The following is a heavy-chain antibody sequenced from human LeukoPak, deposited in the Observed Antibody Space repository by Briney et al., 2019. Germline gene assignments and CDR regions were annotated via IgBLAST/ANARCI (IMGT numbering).Heavy chain of an antibody. CDR3: ARDWGAYYHFFDY. J-gene: IGHJ4*02. CDR2: IKQDGSER. D-gene: IGHD3-22*01. V-gene: IGHV3-7*01. CDR1: GFNVSSNY. Sequence: GGSLRLSCAASGFNVSSNYMSWVRQAPGKGLEWVGNIKQDGSERNYVDSVKGRFTISRDNAKKSLYLQMNSLRAEDTAVYYCARDWGAYYHFFDYWGQGTLVTVSS.